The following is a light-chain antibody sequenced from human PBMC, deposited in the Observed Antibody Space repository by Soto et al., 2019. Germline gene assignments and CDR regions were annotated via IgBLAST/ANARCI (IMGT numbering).Light chain of an antibody. CDR1: SSVFGGYNY. CDR2: DVS. Sequence: QSALTQPRSVSGSPGQPVTISCTGTSSVFGGYNYVSWYQQHPGKAPKLMIYDVSKRPSGVPDRFSGSKSGNTASLTISGLQAEDEADYYCCSYAGSYTFNVFGTGTKVTVL. J-gene: IGLJ1*01. CDR3: CSYAGSYTFNV. V-gene: IGLV2-11*01.